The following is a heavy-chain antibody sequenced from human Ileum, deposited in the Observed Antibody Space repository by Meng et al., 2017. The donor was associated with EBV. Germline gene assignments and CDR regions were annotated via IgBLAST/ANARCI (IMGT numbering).Heavy chain of an antibody. CDR1: NGSVSSYGYY. D-gene: IGHD2-21*02. V-gene: IGHV4-61*08. Sequence: QVELQESGPGLVKPLETLSLTCSVSNGSVSSYGYYWTWIRQPPGKGLEWIGYMSYTGSTNYKSTLKSRVTISVDKSKNQFSLKLSSVTAADTAVYYCARERGGGDRGIQWGQGTLVTVSS. CDR2: MSYTGST. J-gene: IGHJ4*02. CDR3: ARERGGGDRGIQ.